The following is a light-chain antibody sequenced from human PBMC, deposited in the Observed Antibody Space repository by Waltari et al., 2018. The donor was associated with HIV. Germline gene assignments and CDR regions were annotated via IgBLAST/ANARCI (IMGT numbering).Light chain of an antibody. CDR1: ALPKQN. V-gene: IGLV3-25*03. CDR2: KDN. J-gene: IGLJ3*02. CDR3: QSADSSGTYRV. Sequence: SYELTQPASVSVSPGQTASIPCPGAALPKQNDYWYQQKPGQVPVLVICKDNERPSGIPERFSGSSSGTTATLTINGVQAEDESDYYCQSADSSGTYRVFGGGTKVTVL.